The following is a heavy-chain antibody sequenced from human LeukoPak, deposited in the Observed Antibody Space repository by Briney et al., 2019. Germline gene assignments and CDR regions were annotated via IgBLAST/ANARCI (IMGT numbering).Heavy chain of an antibody. D-gene: IGHD5-18*01. Sequence: PGGSLRLSCAASGFTFSSYGMQWVRQAAGKGLEWVGVIWFDGNNQYYAVSVKCPFTISRDNSKNTLYLEMYSLRDEDTAVVYCAREERGYSYALLYWGQGALVTVSS. V-gene: IGHV3-33*01. CDR3: AREERGYSYALLY. J-gene: IGHJ4*02. CDR1: GFTFSSYG. CDR2: IWFDGNNQ.